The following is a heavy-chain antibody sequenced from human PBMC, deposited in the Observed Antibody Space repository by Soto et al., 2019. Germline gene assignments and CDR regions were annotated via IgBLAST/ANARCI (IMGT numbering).Heavy chain of an antibody. CDR2: ISGSGGST. J-gene: IGHJ6*02. CDR3: AKMLGGDLNHYYYYGMDV. D-gene: IGHD2-21*02. V-gene: IGHV3-23*01. CDR1: GFTFSSYA. Sequence: PGGSLRLSCAASGFTFSSYAMSWVRQAPGKGLEWVSAISGSGGSTYYADSVKGRLTISRDNSKNTLYLQMNSLRAEDTAVYYCAKMLGGDLNHYYYYGMDVWGQGTTVTVSS.